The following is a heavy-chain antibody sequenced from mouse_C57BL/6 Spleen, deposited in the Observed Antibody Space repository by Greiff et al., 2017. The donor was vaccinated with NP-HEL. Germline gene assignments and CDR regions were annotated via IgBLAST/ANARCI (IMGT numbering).Heavy chain of an antibody. CDR1: GYAFSSYW. CDR3: ARSALITTVVARYFDV. CDR2: IYPGDGDT. V-gene: IGHV1-80*01. J-gene: IGHJ1*03. D-gene: IGHD1-1*01. Sequence: QVQLKESGAELVKPGASVKISCKASGYAFSSYWMNWVKQRPGKGLEWIGQIYPGDGDTNYNGKFKGKATLTADKSSSTAYMQLSSLTSEDSAVYFCARSALITTVVARYFDVWGTGTTVTVSS.